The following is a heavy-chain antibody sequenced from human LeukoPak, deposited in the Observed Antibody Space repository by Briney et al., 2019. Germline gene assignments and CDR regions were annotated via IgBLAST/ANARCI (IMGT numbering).Heavy chain of an antibody. V-gene: IGHV4-31*03. CDR2: IYYSGST. CDR3: ARGAPGYRGYYYGMDV. J-gene: IGHJ6*02. Sequence: SETLSLTCTVSGGSISSGGYYWSWIRQHPGKGLEWIGYIYYSGSTYYNPSLKSRVTISVDTSKDQFSLKLSSVTAADTAVYYCARGAPGYRGYYYGMDVWGQGTTVTVSS. CDR1: GGSISSGGYY. D-gene: IGHD3-10*01.